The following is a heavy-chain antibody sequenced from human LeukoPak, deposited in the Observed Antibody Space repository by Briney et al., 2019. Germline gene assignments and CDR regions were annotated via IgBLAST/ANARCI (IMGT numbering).Heavy chain of an antibody. V-gene: IGHV1-69*01. CDR3: ARDPNNHYYYMDV. CDR1: GGTFSSYA. D-gene: IGHD1/OR15-1a*01. J-gene: IGHJ6*03. Sequence: EASVKVSCKASGGTFSSYAISWVRQAPGQGLEWMGGIIPTFDTANYAQKFQGRVTITADESTSTAYMELSSLRSEDTAVYYCARDPNNHYYYMDVWGKGTTVTVSS. CDR2: IIPTFDTA.